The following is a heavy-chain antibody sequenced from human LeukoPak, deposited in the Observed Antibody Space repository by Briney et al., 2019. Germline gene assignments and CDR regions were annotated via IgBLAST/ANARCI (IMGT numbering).Heavy chain of an antibody. CDR3: ARGGGYCSGGSCYYYYGMDV. D-gene: IGHD2-15*01. CDR1: GYTFTGYY. V-gene: IGHV1-2*02. CDR2: INPNSGGT. Sequence: ASVKVSCKASGYTFTGYYMHWVRQAPGQGLEWMGWINPNSGGTNYAQKFQGRVTMTRDTSISTAYMELSRLRSDDTAVYYCARGGGYCSGGSCYYYYGMDVWGQGTTVTVSS. J-gene: IGHJ6*02.